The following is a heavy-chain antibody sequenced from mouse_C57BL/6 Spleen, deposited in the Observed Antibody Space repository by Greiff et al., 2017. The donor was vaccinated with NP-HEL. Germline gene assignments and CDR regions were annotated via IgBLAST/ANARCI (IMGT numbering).Heavy chain of an antibody. CDR2: IDPSDSYT. V-gene: IGHV1-69*01. D-gene: IGHD1-1*01. Sequence: VQLQQPGAELVMPGASVKLSCKASGYTFASYWMHWVKQRPGQGLEWIGEIDPSDSYTNYNQKFKGKSTLTVDKSSSTAYMQLSSLTSEDSAVYYCARSYYYGSSVFDYWGQGTTLTVSS. J-gene: IGHJ2*01. CDR3: ARSYYYGSSVFDY. CDR1: GYTFASYW.